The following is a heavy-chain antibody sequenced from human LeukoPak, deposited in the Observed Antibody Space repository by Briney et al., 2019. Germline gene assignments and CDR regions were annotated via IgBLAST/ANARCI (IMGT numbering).Heavy chain of an antibody. D-gene: IGHD3-22*01. CDR1: GGTISSGDYY. CDR2: MYYSGST. J-gene: IGHJ5*02. V-gene: IGHV4-30-4*01. CDR3: ARPYYYDSRIDP. Sequence: SETLSLTCTVSGGTISSGDYYWSWIHQPPGKGLEWIAYMYYSGSTYYNPSLKSRVTMSADTSKNQLSLKLSSVTAADTAVYYCARPYYYDSRIDPWGQGILVTVSS.